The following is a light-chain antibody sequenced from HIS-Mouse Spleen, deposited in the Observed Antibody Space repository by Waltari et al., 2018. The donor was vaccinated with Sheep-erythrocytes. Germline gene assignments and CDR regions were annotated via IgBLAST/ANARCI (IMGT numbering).Light chain of an antibody. CDR2: AAS. CDR1: QGISNY. Sequence: DIQMTQSPSSLSASVGDRVAIPCRASQGISNYLAWYQQKPGKVPKLLIYAASTLQSGVPSRFSGSGSGTDFTLTISSLQPEDVATYYCQKYNSAFSWTFGQGTKVEIK. CDR3: QKYNSAFSWT. J-gene: IGKJ1*01. V-gene: IGKV1-27*01.